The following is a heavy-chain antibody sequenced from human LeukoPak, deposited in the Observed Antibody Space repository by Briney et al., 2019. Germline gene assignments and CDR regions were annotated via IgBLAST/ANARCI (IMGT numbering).Heavy chain of an antibody. D-gene: IGHD5-12*01. CDR3: ARNIVATISVRYYYYMDV. V-gene: IGHV1-18*01. CDR1: GYTFTSYG. Sequence: ASVKVSCKASGYTFTSYGISWVRQAPGQGLEWMGWISAYNGNTNYAQKLQGRVTMTTDTSTSTAYMELRSLRSDDTAVYYCARNIVATISVRYYYYMDVWGKGTTVTVSS. CDR2: ISAYNGNT. J-gene: IGHJ6*03.